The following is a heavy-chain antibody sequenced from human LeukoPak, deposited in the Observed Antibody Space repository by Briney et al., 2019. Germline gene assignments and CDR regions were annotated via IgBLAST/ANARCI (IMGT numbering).Heavy chain of an antibody. J-gene: IGHJ6*03. V-gene: IGHV1-69*05. CDR1: GGTFSSYA. CDR2: IIPIFGTA. D-gene: IGHD6-13*01. CDR3: ARDAAGIAYYYYMDV. Sequence: SVKVSCKASGGTFSSYAISWVRQAPGQGLEWMGGIIPIFGTANYAQKFQGRVTMTRDTSISTAYMELSRLRSDDTAVYYCARDAAGIAYYYYMDVWGKGTTVTVSS.